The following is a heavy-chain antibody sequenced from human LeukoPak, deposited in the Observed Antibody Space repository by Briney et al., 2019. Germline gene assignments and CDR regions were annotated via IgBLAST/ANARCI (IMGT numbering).Heavy chain of an antibody. D-gene: IGHD6-25*01. CDR2: ISGSGGST. CDR3: AKPFSGWGLFDY. J-gene: IGHJ4*02. Sequence: GGSLTLSCAASGFTFSSYPMIWPRQAPGKGLEWVSGISGSGGSTYYAESVKGRFTISRDNSKNTLYLQMNSLRAEDTAVYYCAKPFSGWGLFDYWGQGTLVTVSS. CDR1: GFTFSSYP. V-gene: IGHV3-23*01.